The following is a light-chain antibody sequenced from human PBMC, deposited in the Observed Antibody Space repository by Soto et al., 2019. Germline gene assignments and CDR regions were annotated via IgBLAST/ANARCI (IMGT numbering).Light chain of an antibody. J-gene: IGLJ1*01. CDR2: YDS. Sequence: YDLTQPPSVSMAPGKTARITCGGNNIGSKSVHWYQQKPGQAPVLVIYYDSDRPSGIPERFSGSNSGNTATLTISRVEAGXEADYYCQVWDSSSDHPYVFGTGTKVTVL. V-gene: IGLV3-21*04. CDR3: QVWDSSSDHPYV. CDR1: NIGSKS.